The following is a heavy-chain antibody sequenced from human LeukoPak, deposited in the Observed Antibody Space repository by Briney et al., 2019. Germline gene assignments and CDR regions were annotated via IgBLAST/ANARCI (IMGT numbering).Heavy chain of an antibody. D-gene: IGHD1-26*01. CDR2: INPSGGST. V-gene: IGHV1-46*01. CDR3: ARRSFSGNYYGTFNY. CDR1: GYTFTSYY. Sequence: GASVKVSCKASGYTFTSYYMHWVRQAPGQGLEWMGIINPSGGSTSYAQKFQGRVTMTRNTSISTAYMELSSLRSEDTAVYYCARRSFSGNYYGTFNYWGQGTLVTVSS. J-gene: IGHJ4*02.